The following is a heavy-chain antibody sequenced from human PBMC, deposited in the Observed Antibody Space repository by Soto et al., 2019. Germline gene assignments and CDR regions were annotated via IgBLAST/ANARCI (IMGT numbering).Heavy chain of an antibody. CDR2: ISSSGTT. V-gene: IGHV4-59*01. J-gene: IGHJ5*02. D-gene: IGHD6-19*01. CDR1: GDSISGYY. CDR3: ARIRSGWYWFDP. Sequence: SETLSLTCSVSGDSISGYYWSWVRQPPGKGLEWIAYISSSGTTSYNPSLKSRVTISVDTSKNQFSLKVNSVTTADTAVYYCARIRSGWYWFDPWGQGTLVTV.